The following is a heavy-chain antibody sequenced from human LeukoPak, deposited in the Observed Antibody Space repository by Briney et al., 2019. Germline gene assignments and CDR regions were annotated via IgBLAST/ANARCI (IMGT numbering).Heavy chain of an antibody. Sequence: SETLSLTCTVSGGSISSHYWSWIRQPPGKGLEWIGYIYYSGSTNYNPSLKSRVTISVDTSKNQFPLRLSSVTAADTAVYYCARGGYDTPLDYWGQGTLVTVSS. CDR3: ARGGYDTPLDY. CDR2: IYYSGST. J-gene: IGHJ4*02. D-gene: IGHD5-12*01. V-gene: IGHV4-59*11. CDR1: GGSISSHY.